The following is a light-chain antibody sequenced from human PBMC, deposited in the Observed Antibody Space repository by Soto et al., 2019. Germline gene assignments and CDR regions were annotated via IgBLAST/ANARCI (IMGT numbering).Light chain of an antibody. Sequence: QSALTQPASVSGSPGQSITISCTGTSSDVGAYNYVSWYQQYPGKAPKLMIYDVSNRPSGVSNRFSGSKSGNTASLTISGLQAEDEADYYCSSYTSSSPYVFGTGTKVTVL. J-gene: IGLJ1*01. CDR3: SSYTSSSPYV. V-gene: IGLV2-14*01. CDR1: SSDVGAYNY. CDR2: DVS.